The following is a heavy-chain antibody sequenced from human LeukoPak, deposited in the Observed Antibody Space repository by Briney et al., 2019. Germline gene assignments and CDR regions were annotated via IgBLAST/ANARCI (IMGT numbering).Heavy chain of an antibody. J-gene: IGHJ3*02. CDR3: ARDREGYCSGGSCYSSAFDI. V-gene: IGHV3-33*01. Sequence: GGSLRLSCAASGFTFSSYGMHWVRQAPGKGLEWVAVIWYGGSNKYYADSVKGRFTISRDNSKNTLYLQMNSLRAEDTAVYYCARDREGYCSGGSCYSSAFDIWGQGTMVTVSS. CDR1: GFTFSSYG. D-gene: IGHD2-15*01. CDR2: IWYGGSNK.